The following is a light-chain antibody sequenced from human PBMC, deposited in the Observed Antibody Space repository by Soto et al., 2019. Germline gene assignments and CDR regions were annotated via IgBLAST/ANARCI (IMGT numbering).Light chain of an antibody. Sequence: DIQMTQSPSSLSASVGDGVTITCRASQGISSWLAWYQQKPEKDPKSLIYAASNLQSGVPSRFSGSGSGTDFTLTISSLQPEDSATYYCQQYNSYPLTFGGGTKVEIK. CDR2: AAS. V-gene: IGKV1D-16*01. CDR3: QQYNSYPLT. J-gene: IGKJ4*02. CDR1: QGISSW.